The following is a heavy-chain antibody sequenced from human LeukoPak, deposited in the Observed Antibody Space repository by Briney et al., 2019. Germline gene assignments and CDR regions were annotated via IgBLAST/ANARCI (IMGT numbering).Heavy chain of an antibody. J-gene: IGHJ6*03. V-gene: IGHV3-49*03. D-gene: IGHD2-15*01. Sequence: GGSLRLSCTASGFTFGDYAMSWFRQAPGKGLEWVGLIRSKAYGGTTEYDASVKGRFTISRDDSKSIAYLQMNSLKTEDTAVYYCTRVAHHYYYYYMDVWGKGTTVTVSS. CDR1: GFTFGDYA. CDR2: IRSKAYGGTT. CDR3: TRVAHHYYYYYMDV.